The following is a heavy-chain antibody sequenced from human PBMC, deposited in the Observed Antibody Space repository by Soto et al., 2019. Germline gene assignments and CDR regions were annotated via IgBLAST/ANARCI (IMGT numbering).Heavy chain of an antibody. V-gene: IGHV3-23*01. CDR3: AKGQTDCYSTSCYLRFDP. Sequence: GGSLRLSCAASGFTFSISAMGWVRQAPGKGLEWVSAVGGSGGSTYYADSVKGRFTISRDNSKNTLYLHMNSLRAEDTAVYYCAKGQTDCYSTSCYLRFDPWGQGTLVTVSS. CDR1: GFTFSISA. J-gene: IGHJ5*02. D-gene: IGHD2-2*01. CDR2: VGGSGGST.